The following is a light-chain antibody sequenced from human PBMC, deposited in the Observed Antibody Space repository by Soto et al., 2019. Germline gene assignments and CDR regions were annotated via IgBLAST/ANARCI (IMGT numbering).Light chain of an antibody. CDR2: DAS. CDR3: KHPSNWPFP. J-gene: IGKJ4*01. Sequence: EIVLTQSPATLSLSPGERATLSCRASQSVSSYLAWYQQKPGQAPRLLIYDASNMATGIPARFSGSGSGTDFTLTISSLERGDLADYYCKHPSNWPFPFGGGTKVEIK. V-gene: IGKV3-11*01. CDR1: QSVSSY.